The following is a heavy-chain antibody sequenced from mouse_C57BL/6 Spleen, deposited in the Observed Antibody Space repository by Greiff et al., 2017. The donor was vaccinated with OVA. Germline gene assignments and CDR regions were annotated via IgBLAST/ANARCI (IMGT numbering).Heavy chain of an antibody. CDR1: GYTFTSYW. CDR2: IDPNSGGT. CDR3: ARGTTVVEYYFDY. D-gene: IGHD1-1*01. J-gene: IGHJ2*01. V-gene: IGHV1-72*01. Sequence: QVQLKESGAELVKPGASVKLSCKASGYTFTSYWMHWVKQRPGRGLEWIGRIDPNSGGTKYNEKFKSKATLTVDKPSSTAYMQLSSLTSEDSAVYYCARGTTVVEYYFDYWGQGTTLTVSS.